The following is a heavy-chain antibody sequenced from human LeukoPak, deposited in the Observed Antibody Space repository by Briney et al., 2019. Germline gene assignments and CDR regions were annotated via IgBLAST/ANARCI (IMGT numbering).Heavy chain of an antibody. CDR3: ARAGPATTPPDY. V-gene: IGHV1-8*01. CDR1: GYTFTSYD. J-gene: IGHJ4*02. CDR2: MNPNSGNT. Sequence: ASVKVSCKASGYTFTSYDINWVRQATGQGLEWMGWMNPNSGNTGYAQKFQGRATMTRNTSISTAYMELSSLRSEDTAVYYCARAGPATTPPDYWGQGTLVTVSS. D-gene: IGHD5-12*01.